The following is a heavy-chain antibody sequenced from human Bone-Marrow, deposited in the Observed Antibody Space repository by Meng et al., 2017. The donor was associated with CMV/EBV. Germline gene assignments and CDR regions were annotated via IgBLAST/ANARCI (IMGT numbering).Heavy chain of an antibody. D-gene: IGHD2-21*01. V-gene: IGHV3-7*04. CDR1: GFTFSDDW. CDR2: IKRDGSVK. CDR3: ARAYCGEIACAPSY. J-gene: IGHJ4*02. Sequence: GESLKISCAASGFTFSDDWMTWVRQAPGKGLEWVASIKRDGSVKFYVDSVKGRFTLSRDNAKNSLFLQMSTLRVEDTAVYYCARAYCGEIACAPSYWGQGTLVTVSS.